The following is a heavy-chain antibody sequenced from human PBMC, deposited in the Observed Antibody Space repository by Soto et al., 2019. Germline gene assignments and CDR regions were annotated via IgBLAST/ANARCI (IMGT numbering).Heavy chain of an antibody. D-gene: IGHD3-3*01. CDR2: ISGSGGST. V-gene: IGHV3-23*01. CDR3: AKDLATYYDFWSGYSYYYGMDV. Sequence: LRLSCAASGFTFSSYAMSWVRQAPGKGLEWVSAISGSGGSTYYADSVKGRFTISRDNSKNTLYLQMNSLRAEDTAVYYCAKDLATYYDFWSGYSYYYGMDVWGQGTTVTVSS. CDR1: GFTFSSYA. J-gene: IGHJ6*02.